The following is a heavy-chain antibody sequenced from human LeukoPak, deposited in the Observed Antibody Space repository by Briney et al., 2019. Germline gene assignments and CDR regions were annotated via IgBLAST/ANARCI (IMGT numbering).Heavy chain of an antibody. D-gene: IGHD2-15*01. CDR1: GGTFSSYA. CDR3: ARAGTVVVAENWFDP. Sequence: SVKVSCKASGGTFSSYAISWVRQAPGQGLEWMGRIIPILGIADYAQKFQGRVTITADKSTSTAYMELSSLRSEDTAVYYCARAGTVVVAENWFDPWGQGTLVTVSS. J-gene: IGHJ5*02. CDR2: IIPILGIA. V-gene: IGHV1-69*04.